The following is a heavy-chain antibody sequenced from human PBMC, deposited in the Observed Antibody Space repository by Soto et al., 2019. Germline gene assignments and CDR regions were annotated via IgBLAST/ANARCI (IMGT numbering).Heavy chain of an antibody. CDR3: ARDAARGKGIKIFGVAYYYYGMDV. V-gene: IGHV3-48*02. J-gene: IGHJ6*02. D-gene: IGHD3-3*01. CDR1: GFTFSSYS. Sequence: EVQLVESGGGLVQPGGSLRLSCAASGFTFSSYSMNWVRQAPGKGLEWVSYISSSSSTIYYADSVKGRFTISRDNAKNSLYPQMDSLRDEDTAVYYCARDAARGKGIKIFGVAYYYYGMDVWGQGTTVTVSS. CDR2: ISSSSSTI.